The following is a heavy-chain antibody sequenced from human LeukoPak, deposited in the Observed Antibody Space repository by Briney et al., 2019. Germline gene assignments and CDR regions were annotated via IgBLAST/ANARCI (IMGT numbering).Heavy chain of an antibody. D-gene: IGHD5-12*01. CDR2: INPNSGGK. Sequence: ASVKVSCKASGGTFSSYAISWVRQAPGQGLEWMGWINPNSGGKNYAQKFQGRVTMTRDTSISTAYMEVSRLTSDDTAVFYCAREGSGYPYWGQGTLVTVSS. V-gene: IGHV1-2*02. CDR3: AREGSGYPY. J-gene: IGHJ4*02. CDR1: GGTFSSYA.